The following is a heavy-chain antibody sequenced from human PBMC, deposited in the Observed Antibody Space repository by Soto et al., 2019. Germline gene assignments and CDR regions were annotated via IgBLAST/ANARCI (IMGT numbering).Heavy chain of an antibody. CDR3: ARAYY. Sequence: GGFLRLPWVVSGFTFINPWMSWVRQAPGKGPEWVANIKEDGSETDYADAVRGRFTISRDNAENSMYLQMSSLRAEDTAVYFCARAYYWGQGALVTVSS. J-gene: IGHJ4*02. CDR1: GFTFINPW. D-gene: IGHD3-16*01. V-gene: IGHV3-7*01. CDR2: IKEDGSET.